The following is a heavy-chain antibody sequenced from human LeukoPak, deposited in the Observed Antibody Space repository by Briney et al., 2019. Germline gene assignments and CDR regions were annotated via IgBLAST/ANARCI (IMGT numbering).Heavy chain of an antibody. J-gene: IGHJ4*02. CDR3: TKDIRDWNDGILHYLDD. Sequence: GGSLRLSCAASGFTFDDYAMHWVRQAPGKGLEWVSGISWNSDSIGYADSVKGRFTISRDTAKNSLYLQMNSLRIEDTALYYFTKDIRDWNDGILHYLDDWGQGTLGNGSS. CDR1: GFTFDDYA. CDR2: ISWNSDSI. D-gene: IGHD1-1*01. V-gene: IGHV3-9*01.